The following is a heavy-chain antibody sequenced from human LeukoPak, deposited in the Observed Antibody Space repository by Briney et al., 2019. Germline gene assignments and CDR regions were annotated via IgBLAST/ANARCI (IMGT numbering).Heavy chain of an antibody. Sequence: SVKVSCKASGGTFSSYAISWVRQAPGQGLEWMGGIIPIFGTANYAQKFQGRVTITTDESTSTAYMELSSLRSEDTAVYYCARGDRRPDLWFGEFDPWGQGTLVTVSS. CDR3: ARGDRRPDLWFGEFDP. CDR2: IIPIFGTA. CDR1: GGTFSSYA. J-gene: IGHJ5*02. V-gene: IGHV1-69*05. D-gene: IGHD3-10*01.